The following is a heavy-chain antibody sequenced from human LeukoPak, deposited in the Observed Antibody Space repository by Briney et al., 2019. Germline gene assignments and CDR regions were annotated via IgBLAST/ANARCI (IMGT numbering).Heavy chain of an antibody. CDR1: GGSISSYY. V-gene: IGHV4-59*08. J-gene: IGHJ4*02. Sequence: TSETLSLTCTVSGGSISSYYWSWIRQPPGKGLEWVGYTYYSGIPSYNPSLKSRVPIPVDKSKKQISLNLSSVNAPDTAGYYCASPGYWGQGTLVTVSS. CDR3: ASPGY. CDR2: TYYSGIP.